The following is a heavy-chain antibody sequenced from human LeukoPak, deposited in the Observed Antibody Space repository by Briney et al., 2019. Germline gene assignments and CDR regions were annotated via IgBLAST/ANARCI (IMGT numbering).Heavy chain of an antibody. CDR2: INHSGST. CDR3: ARHLIVGATIDY. CDR1: GGSFSGYY. J-gene: IGHJ4*02. Sequence: SETLSLTCAVYGGSFSGYYRSWIRQPPGKGLEWIGEINHSGSTNYNPSLKSRVTISVDTSKNQFSLKLSSVTAADTAVYYCARHLIVGATIDYWGQGTLVTVSS. V-gene: IGHV4-34*01. D-gene: IGHD1-26*01.